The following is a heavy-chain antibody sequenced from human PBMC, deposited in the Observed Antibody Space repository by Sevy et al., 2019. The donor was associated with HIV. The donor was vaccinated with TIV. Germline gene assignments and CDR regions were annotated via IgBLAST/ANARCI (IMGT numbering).Heavy chain of an antibody. CDR1: GGSFSGYY. D-gene: IGHD4-17*01. CDR3: ARFYGGNSGGMDV. Sequence: SETLSLTCAVYGGSFSGYYWSWIRQPPGKGLEWIGEINHSGSTNYNPSLKSRVTISVDTSKNQFSLKLSSVTAADTAVYYRARFYGGNSGGMDVWGQGTTVTVSS. CDR2: INHSGST. J-gene: IGHJ6*02. V-gene: IGHV4-34*01.